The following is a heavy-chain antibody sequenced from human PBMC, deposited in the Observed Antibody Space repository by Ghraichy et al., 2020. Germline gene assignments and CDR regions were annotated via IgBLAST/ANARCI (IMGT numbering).Heavy chain of an antibody. CDR1: GFTVSSSY. D-gene: IGHD1-1*01. CDR2: IYSGGDT. J-gene: IGHJ5*02. Sequence: GGSLRLPCAASGFTVSSSYMTWVRQAPGKGLEWVSVIYSGGDTYYADSVRGRFTISRDNSKNTLYLQMNALRAEDTAVYYCARNGMDNWFDPWGQGTLVTVSS. CDR3: ARNGMDNWFDP. V-gene: IGHV3-53*01.